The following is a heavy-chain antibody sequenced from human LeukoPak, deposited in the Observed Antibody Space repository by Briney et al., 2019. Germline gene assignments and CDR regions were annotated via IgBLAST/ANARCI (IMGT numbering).Heavy chain of an antibody. V-gene: IGHV3-21*01. J-gene: IGHJ4*02. CDR1: GFTFSSYS. CDR2: ISSSSSYI. D-gene: IGHD3-10*01. CDR3: AKDASGPRYYGSGSYHPYFDY. Sequence: PGGSLRLSCAASGFTFSSYSMNWVRQAPGKGLEWVSSISSSSSYIYYADSVKGRFTISRDNSKNTLYLQMNSLRAEDTAVYYCAKDASGPRYYGSGSYHPYFDYWGQGTLVTVSS.